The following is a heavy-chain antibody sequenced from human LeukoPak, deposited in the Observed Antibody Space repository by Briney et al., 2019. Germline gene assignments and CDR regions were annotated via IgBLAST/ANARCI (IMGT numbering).Heavy chain of an antibody. V-gene: IGHV1-2*02. D-gene: IGHD2-15*01. CDR1: GYTFTSYG. Sequence: ASVKVSCKASGYTFTSYGISWVRQAPGQGLEWMGWINPNSGGTNYAQKFQGRVTMTRDTSISTAYMELSRLRSDDTAVYYCARDYCSGGSCYLSPWGQGTLVTVSS. J-gene: IGHJ5*02. CDR2: INPNSGGT. CDR3: ARDYCSGGSCYLSP.